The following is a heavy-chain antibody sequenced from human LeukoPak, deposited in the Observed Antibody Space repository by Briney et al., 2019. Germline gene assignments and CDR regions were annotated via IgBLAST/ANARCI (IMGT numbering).Heavy chain of an antibody. CDR3: ARGEYSSSWYSYYYGMDV. CDR2: INHSGST. V-gene: IGHV4-34*01. Sequence: SETLSLTCAVYGVSFSSYYWSWIRQPPGKGLEWIGEINHSGSTNYNPSLKSRVTISVDTSKNQFSLKLSSVTAADTAVYYCARGEYSSSWYSYYYGMDVWGQGTTVTVSS. J-gene: IGHJ6*02. CDR1: GVSFSSYY. D-gene: IGHD6-13*01.